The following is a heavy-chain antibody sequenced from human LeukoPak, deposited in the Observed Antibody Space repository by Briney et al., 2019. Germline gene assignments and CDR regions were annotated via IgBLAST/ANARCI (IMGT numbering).Heavy chain of an antibody. Sequence: GGSLRLSXAASGFTFSSYEMNGVRQAPGKGLEWVSYISSSGSTIYYADSVKGRFTISRDNAKNSLYLQMNSLRAEDTAVYYCARDGGWDAFDIWGQGTMVTVSS. CDR3: ARDGGWDAFDI. CDR1: GFTFSSYE. J-gene: IGHJ3*02. D-gene: IGHD6-19*01. CDR2: ISSSGSTI. V-gene: IGHV3-48*03.